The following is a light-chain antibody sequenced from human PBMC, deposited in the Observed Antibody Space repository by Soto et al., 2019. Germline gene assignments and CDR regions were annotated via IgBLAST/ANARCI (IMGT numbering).Light chain of an antibody. CDR1: QSVSSN. J-gene: IGKJ1*01. Sequence: EIVLTQSPVTLSVSLGERATLSCRASQSVSSNLAWYQQKPGQAPRLLIYAASTRATGVPDRFSGSGSGTELTLTISSLQSEDSATYYCQQYSDWPTWTLGQGTKVEIK. V-gene: IGKV3-15*01. CDR3: QQYSDWPTWT. CDR2: AAS.